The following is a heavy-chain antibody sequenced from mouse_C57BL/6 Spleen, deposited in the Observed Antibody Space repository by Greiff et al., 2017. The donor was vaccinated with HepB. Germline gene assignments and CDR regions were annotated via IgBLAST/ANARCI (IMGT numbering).Heavy chain of an antibody. CDR3: ARPITTVVATGFDV. CDR2: INPSDSYT. D-gene: IGHD1-1*01. V-gene: IGHV1-69*01. CDR1: GYTFTSYW. Sequence: QVQLQQPGAELVMPGASVKLSCKASGYTFTSYWMHWVKQRPAQCLEWIGEINPSDSYTNYNQKFKGKSTLTVDKSSSTAYMQLSSLTSEDSAVYYCARPITTVVATGFDVWGTGTTVTVSS. J-gene: IGHJ1*03.